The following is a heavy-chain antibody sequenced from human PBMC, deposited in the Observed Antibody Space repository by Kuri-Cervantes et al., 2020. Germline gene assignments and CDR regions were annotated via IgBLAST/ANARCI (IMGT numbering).Heavy chain of an antibody. J-gene: IGHJ4*02. V-gene: IGHV3-23*01. CDR2: ISGSGGST. Sequence: GESLKISCAASGFTFSSYAMSWVRQAPGKGLEWVSAISGSGGSTYYADSVKGRFTISRDNSQNTLYLQMHSLRAEDTAVYYCTKRVLYVVATDNWGPGTLVTVSS. D-gene: IGHD5-12*01. CDR3: TKRVLYVVATDN. CDR1: GFTFSSYA.